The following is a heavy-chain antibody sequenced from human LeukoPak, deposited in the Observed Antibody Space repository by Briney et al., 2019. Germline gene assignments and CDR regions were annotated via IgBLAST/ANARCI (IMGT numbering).Heavy chain of an antibody. Sequence: SETLSLTCTVSGDSISSYSWSWIRQPPGKGLEWIVRMYNRGSTNYYSSLKSRVTMSLDTSKNQYSLKFTSVTAADTAVYYCARIRGDAFDIWGQGTMVTVAS. V-gene: IGHV4-4*07. J-gene: IGHJ3*02. CDR2: MYNRGST. CDR3: ARIRGDAFDI. CDR1: GDSISSYS.